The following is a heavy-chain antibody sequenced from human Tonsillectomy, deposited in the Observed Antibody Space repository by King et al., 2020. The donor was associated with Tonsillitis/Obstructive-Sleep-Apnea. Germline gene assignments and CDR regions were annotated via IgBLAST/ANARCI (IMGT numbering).Heavy chain of an antibody. Sequence: VQLVESGGGLVQPGGSLRLSCAVSGLTFSSYPMTWFRQAPGKGLEWVSIISDSGGSTFYADSVKGRFTISRDKSKNTLYLQMNSLRAEDTAVYYCAKRGLTYFDYWGQGTLVTVSS. CDR2: ISDSGGST. J-gene: IGHJ4*02. V-gene: IGHV3-23*04. CDR3: AKRGLTYFDY. CDR1: GLTFSSYP.